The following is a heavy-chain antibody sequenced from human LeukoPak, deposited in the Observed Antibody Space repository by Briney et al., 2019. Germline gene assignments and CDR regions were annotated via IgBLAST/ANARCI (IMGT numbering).Heavy chain of an antibody. Sequence: PSEALSLTRSVSGGSINSYYWSWIRQPPGKGLEWIGYIYYSGSTNYNPSLKSRVTISVDTSKNQFSLKLSSVTAADTAVYYCARGPRGSGWYGDYWGQGTLVTVSS. J-gene: IGHJ4*02. CDR3: ARGPRGSGWYGDY. V-gene: IGHV4-59*01. CDR2: IYYSGST. CDR1: GGSINSYY. D-gene: IGHD6-19*01.